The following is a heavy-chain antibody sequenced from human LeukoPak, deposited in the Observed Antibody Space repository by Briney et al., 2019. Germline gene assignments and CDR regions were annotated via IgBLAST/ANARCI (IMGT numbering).Heavy chain of an antibody. CDR2: IYYSGST. Sequence: TSGTLSLTCTVSGGSISSYYWSWIRQPPGKGLEWIGYIYYSGSTNYNPSLKSRVTISVETSKNQFSLKLSSVTAADTAVYYCARSGVVDLDYWGQGTLVTVSS. V-gene: IGHV4-59*08. J-gene: IGHJ4*02. D-gene: IGHD3-22*01. CDR3: ARSGVVDLDY. CDR1: GGSISSYY.